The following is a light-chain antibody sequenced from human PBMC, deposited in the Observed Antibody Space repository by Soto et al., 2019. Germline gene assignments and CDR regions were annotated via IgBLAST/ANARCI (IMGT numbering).Light chain of an antibody. Sequence: EIVLTQSQGTLSLSPGERATLSCRASQSFSSSYLAWYQQNRGQAPRLLIYGSSSWAPGIPDRFGGIGAETDLTLAISRLEHEDFAGFYGQQYGSSRWTFGKGTKEELK. CDR1: QSFSSSY. CDR3: QQYGSSRWT. J-gene: IGKJ1*01. CDR2: GSS. V-gene: IGKV3-20*01.